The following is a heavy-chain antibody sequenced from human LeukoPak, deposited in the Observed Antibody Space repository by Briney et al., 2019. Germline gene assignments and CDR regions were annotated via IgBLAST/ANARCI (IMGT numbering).Heavy chain of an antibody. CDR2: IYYSGST. V-gene: IGHV4-59*01. CDR3: ARGKVATIDNYYYYYMDV. Sequence: SETLSLTCTVSGGSISSYYWSWIRQPPGKGLEWIGYIYYSGSTNYNPSLKSRVTIPVDTSKNQFSLKLSSVTAADTAVYYCARGKVATIDNYYYYYMDVWGKGTTVTVSS. CDR1: GGSISSYY. J-gene: IGHJ6*03. D-gene: IGHD5-24*01.